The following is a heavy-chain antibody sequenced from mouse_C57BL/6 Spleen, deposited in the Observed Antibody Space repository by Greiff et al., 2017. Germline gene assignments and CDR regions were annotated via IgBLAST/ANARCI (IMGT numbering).Heavy chain of an antibody. Sequence: VKLVESGAELAKPGASVTLSCKASGYTFTSYWMHWVKQRPGQGLEWIGYINPSSGYTKYNQKFKDKATFTADKSSSTAYMQLSSLTYEDSAVXYCARKAEYYFDYWGQGTTLTVSS. V-gene: IGHV1-7*01. CDR3: ARKAEYYFDY. CDR1: GYTFTSYW. CDR2: INPSSGYT. J-gene: IGHJ2*01.